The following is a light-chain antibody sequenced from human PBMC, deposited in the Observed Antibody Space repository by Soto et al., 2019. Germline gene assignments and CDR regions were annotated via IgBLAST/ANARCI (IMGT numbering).Light chain of an antibody. J-gene: IGKJ4*01. CDR2: DVS. Sequence: EIVLTQSPATLSLSPGERATLSCRASQSISSHLAWYQQKHGQAPRLLMYDVSNRATDIPARFSGSGSGTDFTLTISSLEPEDFAVYYCQQRPNWPLTFGGGTKVEIK. CDR1: QSISSH. V-gene: IGKV3-11*01. CDR3: QQRPNWPLT.